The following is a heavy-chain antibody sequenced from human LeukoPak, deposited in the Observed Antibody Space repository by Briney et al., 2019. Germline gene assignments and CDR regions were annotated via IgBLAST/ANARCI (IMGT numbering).Heavy chain of an antibody. CDR3: AREVYGDYPSSNCFDP. J-gene: IGHJ5*02. V-gene: IGHV3-13*01. CDR2: IDTAGDT. Sequence: GGSLRLSCAASGFTFSSYDMLWVRQASGKGLEWDSGIDTAGDTYYLDSVKGRFTISRENAKNSLHLQMNSLRAEDTAVYYCAREVYGDYPSSNCFDPWGQGTLVTVSS. D-gene: IGHD4-17*01. CDR1: GFTFSSYD.